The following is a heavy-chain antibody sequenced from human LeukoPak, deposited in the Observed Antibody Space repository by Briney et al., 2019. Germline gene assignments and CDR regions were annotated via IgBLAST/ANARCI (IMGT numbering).Heavy chain of an antibody. V-gene: IGHV4-59*01. D-gene: IGHD3-22*01. CDR3: ARDGYYYDSSGYTRFDY. Sequence: SETLSLTCTVSGGSISSYYWSWIRQPPGKGLEWIGDIYYSGYTNYNPSLKSRVTISVDTSKNQFSLKLRSVTAADTAVYYCARDGYYYDSSGYTRFDYWGQGTLVTVSS. CDR1: GGSISSYY. CDR2: IYYSGYT. J-gene: IGHJ4*02.